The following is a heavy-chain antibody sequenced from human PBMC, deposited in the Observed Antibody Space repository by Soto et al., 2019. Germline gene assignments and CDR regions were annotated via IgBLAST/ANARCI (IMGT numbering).Heavy chain of an antibody. D-gene: IGHD1-1*01. V-gene: IGHV3-23*01. CDR3: VKWLTSPQPFFDF. J-gene: IGHJ4*02. CDR1: GFRFDSYA. CDR2: ISGGGATI. Sequence: EVQLLESGGGLVQPGGSLGLSCAASGFRFDSYAMSWVRQAPGKGLEWVSTISGGGATIYYADSVEGRFTISRDNPKNTLWLQMHSLRAEDTAVYYCVKWLTSPQPFFDFWGQGTLVTVSS.